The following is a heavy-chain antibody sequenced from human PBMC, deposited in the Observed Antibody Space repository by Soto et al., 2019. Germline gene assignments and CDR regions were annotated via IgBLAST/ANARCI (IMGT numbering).Heavy chain of an antibody. CDR1: GFHISSDA. D-gene: IGHD4-17*01. CDR2: VSGTGGSA. J-gene: IGHJ4*02. Sequence: GVSLRLSRASSGFHISSDAMTWFRPFPGKGLEWVSGVSGTGGSAYYADSVKGRFTISRDKSTNTLYLHMNSLRAEDTAVYYCARGSAYSDYDLEYWGQGALVTVSS. V-gene: IGHV3-23*01. CDR3: ARGSAYSDYDLEY.